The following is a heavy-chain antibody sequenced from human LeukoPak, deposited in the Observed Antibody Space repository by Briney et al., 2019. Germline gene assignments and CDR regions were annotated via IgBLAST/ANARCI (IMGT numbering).Heavy chain of an antibody. Sequence: TSETLSLTCTVSGGSISSSSYYWGWIRQPPGKGLEWIGSIYYSGSTYYNPSPKSRVTISVDTSKNQFSLKLSSVTAADTAVYYCARGPDYYDSSGYYSFDHWGQGTLVTVSS. CDR3: ARGPDYYDSSGYYSFDH. J-gene: IGHJ4*02. CDR1: GGSISSSSYY. V-gene: IGHV4-39*07. CDR2: IYYSGST. D-gene: IGHD3-22*01.